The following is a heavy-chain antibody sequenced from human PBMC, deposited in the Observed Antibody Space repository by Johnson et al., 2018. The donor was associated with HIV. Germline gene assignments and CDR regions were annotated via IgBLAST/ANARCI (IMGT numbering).Heavy chain of an antibody. J-gene: IGHJ3*02. CDR2: TDNKGRNT. D-gene: IGHD3-10*01. Sequence: VQLVESGGGLVQPGGSLRLSCAASGFIVSSDYMSWVRQAPGEGLEYVSGTDNKGRNTYYANSVKGRFTIFRDNSKNTLYLQMGSLRAEDMAVYYCARASGEWDAFDIWGQGTVVTVSS. CDR1: GFIVSSDY. V-gene: IGHV3-64*01. CDR3: ARASGEWDAFDI.